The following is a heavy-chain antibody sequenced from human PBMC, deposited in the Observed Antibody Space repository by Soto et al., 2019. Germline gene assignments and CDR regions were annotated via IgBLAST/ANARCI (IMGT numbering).Heavy chain of an antibody. J-gene: IGHJ4*02. V-gene: IGHV2-5*02. CDR1: GFSLSTSEVG. D-gene: IGHD2-15*01. CDR3: AHRRRVDCRGGSCRTFDY. CDR2: IYWDDDK. Sequence: QITLKESGPTLVKPTQPLTLTCTFSGFSLSTSEVGVGWIRQPPGKALEWLALIYWDDDKRYNPSLKSRLTITKNTSKHQVILTVTHMNSVETATDCCAHRRRVDCRGGSCRTFDYWGQGTLVTVSS.